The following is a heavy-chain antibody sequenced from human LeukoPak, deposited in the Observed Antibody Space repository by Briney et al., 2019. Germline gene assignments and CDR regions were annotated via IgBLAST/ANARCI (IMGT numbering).Heavy chain of an antibody. Sequence: SETLSLTCTVSGGSTNSGSYYWSWIRQPAGKGLEWIGRIYTSGSTNYNPSLKSRVTMSVDTSKNQFSLKLSSVTAADTAVYYCARVSLVRGAPDYYFDYWGQGTLVTVSS. D-gene: IGHD3-10*01. CDR1: GGSTNSGSYY. V-gene: IGHV4-61*02. CDR2: IYTSGST. J-gene: IGHJ4*02. CDR3: ARVSLVRGAPDYYFDY.